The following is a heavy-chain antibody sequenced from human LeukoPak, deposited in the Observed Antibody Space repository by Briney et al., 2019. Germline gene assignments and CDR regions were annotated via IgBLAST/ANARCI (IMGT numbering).Heavy chain of an antibody. D-gene: IGHD5-12*01. Sequence: PSETLSLTCTVSGGSISSYYWSWIRQPAGKGLEWIGHIYYSGSTYYNPSLKSRVTTSVDTSKNQFSLKLSSVTAADTAVYYCASQTYSGYDPLFDYWGQGTLVTVSS. J-gene: IGHJ4*02. V-gene: IGHV4-59*06. CDR1: GGSISSYY. CDR2: IYYSGST. CDR3: ASQTYSGYDPLFDY.